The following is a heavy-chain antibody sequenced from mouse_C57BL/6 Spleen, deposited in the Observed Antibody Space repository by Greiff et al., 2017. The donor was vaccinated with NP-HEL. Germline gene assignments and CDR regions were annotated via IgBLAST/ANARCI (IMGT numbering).Heavy chain of an antibody. CDR2: INPNNGGT. V-gene: IGHV1-22*01. CDR1: GYTFTDYN. D-gene: IGHD1-1*01. Sequence: EVQLQQSGPELVKPGASVKMSCKASGYTFTDYNMHWVKQSHGKSLEWIGYINPNNGGTSYNQKFKGKATLTVNKSSSTAYMELRSLTSEDSAVYYCARGVLRGYYFDYWGQGTTLTVSS. CDR3: ARGVLRGYYFDY. J-gene: IGHJ2*01.